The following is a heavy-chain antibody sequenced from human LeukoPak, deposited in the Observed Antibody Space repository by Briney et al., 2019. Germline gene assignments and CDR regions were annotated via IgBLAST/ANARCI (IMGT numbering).Heavy chain of an antibody. CDR2: ISAYNGNT. V-gene: IGHV1-18*01. CDR3: ARVSSSRVFLDY. J-gene: IGHJ4*02. CDR1: GYTFTSYG. Sequence: GASVKVSCKASGYTFTSYGISWVRQAPGQGLEWMGWISAYNGNTNYAQKLQGRVTMTTDTSTSKAYTELRSLRSDDTAVYYCARVSSSRVFLDYWGQGTLVTVSS.